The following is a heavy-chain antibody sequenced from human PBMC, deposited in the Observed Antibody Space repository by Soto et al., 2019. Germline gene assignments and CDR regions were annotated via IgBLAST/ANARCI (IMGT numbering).Heavy chain of an antibody. CDR3: AHTGDYYDSSGYPLFGY. CDR2: IYWDDDK. D-gene: IGHD3-22*01. V-gene: IGHV2-5*02. CDR1: GFSLSTSGVG. J-gene: IGHJ4*02. Sequence: QITLKESGPTLVKPTQTLTLTCTFSGFSLSTSGVGVGWIRQPPGKALEWLALIYWDDDKRYSPSLKSRLTITKDTSKNQVALTMTNMDPVDTATYYCAHTGDYYDSSGYPLFGYWGQGTLVTVSS.